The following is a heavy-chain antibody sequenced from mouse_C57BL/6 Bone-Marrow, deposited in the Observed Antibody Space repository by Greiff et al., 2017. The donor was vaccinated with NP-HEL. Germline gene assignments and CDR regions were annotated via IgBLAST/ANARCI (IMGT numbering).Heavy chain of an antibody. CDR1: GYTFTDYY. CDR2: INPNNGGT. D-gene: IGHD2-5*01. CDR3: AREEAYYSNWYAMDY. J-gene: IGHJ4*01. Sequence: VQLQQSGPELVKPGASVKISCKASGYTFTDYYMNWVKQSHGKSLEWIGDINPNNGGTSYNQKFKGKATLTVDKSSSTAYMELRSLTSEDSAVYYCAREEAYYSNWYAMDYWGQGTSVTVSS. V-gene: IGHV1-26*01.